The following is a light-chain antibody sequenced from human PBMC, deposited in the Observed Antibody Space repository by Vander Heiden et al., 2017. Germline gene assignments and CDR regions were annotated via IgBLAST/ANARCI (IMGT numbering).Light chain of an antibody. CDR2: QDS. Sequence: YELTRLPSGCVSPGQTASITCSGDKLGEKYACWYQQKPGQSPVLVIYQDSKRPSGIPERFSGSNSGNTATLTISGTQAMDEADYYCKAWDSSTVVFGGGTKLTVL. V-gene: IGLV3-1*01. J-gene: IGLJ2*01. CDR3: KAWDSSTVV. CDR1: KLGEKY.